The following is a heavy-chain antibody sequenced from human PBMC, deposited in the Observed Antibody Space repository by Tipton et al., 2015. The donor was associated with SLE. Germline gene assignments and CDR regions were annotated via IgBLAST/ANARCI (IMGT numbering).Heavy chain of an antibody. J-gene: IGHJ4*02. V-gene: IGHV3-30*02. CDR3: AKDLSGYPAAGTLDY. D-gene: IGHD6-13*01. CDR2: IRYDGSNK. CDR1: GFTFSSYG. Sequence: SLRLSCAASGFTFSSYGMHWVRQAPGKGLEWVAFIRYDGSNKYYADSVKGRFTLSSDNSKNTLYLQMNSLRAEDTAVYYCAKDLSGYPAAGTLDYWGQGTLVTVSS.